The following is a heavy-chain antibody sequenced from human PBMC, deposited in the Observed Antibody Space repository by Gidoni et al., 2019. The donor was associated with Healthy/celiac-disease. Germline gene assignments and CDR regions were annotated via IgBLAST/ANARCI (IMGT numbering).Heavy chain of an antibody. V-gene: IGHV4-39*01. CDR2: ISYGWRT. J-gene: IGHJ4*02. CDR3: ARHKDSGYASPYYFDY. D-gene: IGHD5-12*01. CDR1: GGPISSSIYY. Sequence: QLQLQESGAGLVKPSETLALTCTVSGGPISSSIYYWGWIRQPPGKGLEWIGSISYGWRTSYHPSLTRRVTISVDTSKNQFSLKLSSVPAADTAVYYCARHKDSGYASPYYFDYWGQGTLVTVSS.